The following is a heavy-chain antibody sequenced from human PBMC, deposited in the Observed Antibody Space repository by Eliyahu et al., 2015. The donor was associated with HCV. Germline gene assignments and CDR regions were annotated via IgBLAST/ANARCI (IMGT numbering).Heavy chain of an antibody. CDR1: GGSXXXSSYY. D-gene: IGHD3-10*01. Sequence: QLQLQESGPGLVKPSETLSLXCTVXGGSXXXSSYYWGWIRQPPGKGLEWIGSIYYSGSTYYNPSLKSRVTISVDTSKNQFSLKLSSVTAADTAVYYCASRPLEVLWFGELSHFDYWGQGTLVTVSS. V-gene: IGHV4-39*07. CDR3: ASRPLEVLWFGELSHFDY. CDR2: IYYSGST. J-gene: IGHJ4*02.